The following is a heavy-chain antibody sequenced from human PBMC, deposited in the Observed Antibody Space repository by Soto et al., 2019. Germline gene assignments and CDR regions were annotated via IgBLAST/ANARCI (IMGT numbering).Heavy chain of an antibody. J-gene: IGHJ6*02. CDR3: ARAYYDYVWGSYRPSYYYYGMDV. D-gene: IGHD3-16*02. V-gene: IGHV4-59*01. Sequence: SETLSLTCTVSGGSISSYYWSWIRQPPGKGLEWIRYIYYSGSTNYNPSLKSRVTISVDTSKNQFSLKLSSVTAADTAVYYCARAYYDYVWGSYRPSYYYYGMDVWGQGTTVTVSS. CDR2: IYYSGST. CDR1: GGSISSYY.